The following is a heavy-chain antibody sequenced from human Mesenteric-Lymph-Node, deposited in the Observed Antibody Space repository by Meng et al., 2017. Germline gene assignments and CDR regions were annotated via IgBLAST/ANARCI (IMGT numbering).Heavy chain of an antibody. J-gene: IGHJ4*02. V-gene: IGHV3-30*19. Sequence: GESLKISCAASGFTFSSYGMHWVRQAPGKGLEWVAVISYDGSNKYYADSVKGRFTISRDNSKNTLYLQMNSLRAEDTAVYYCARELYCSSTSCSVWGQGTLVTVSS. CDR2: ISYDGSNK. CDR1: GFTFSSYG. D-gene: IGHD2-2*01. CDR3: ARELYCSSTSCSV.